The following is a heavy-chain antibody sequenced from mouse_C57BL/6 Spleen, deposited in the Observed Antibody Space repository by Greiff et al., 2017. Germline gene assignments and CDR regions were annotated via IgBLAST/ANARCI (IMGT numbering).Heavy chain of an antibody. J-gene: IGHJ4*01. D-gene: IGHD2-3*01. V-gene: IGHV1-53*01. Sequence: QVHVKQPGTELVKPGASVKLSCKASGYTFTSYWMHWVKQRPGQGLEWIGNINPSNGGTNYNEKFKSKATLTVDKSSSTAYMQLSSLTSEDSAVYYCARYDGYPYYAMDYWGQGTSVTVSS. CDR1: GYTFTSYW. CDR3: ARYDGYPYYAMDY. CDR2: INPSNGGT.